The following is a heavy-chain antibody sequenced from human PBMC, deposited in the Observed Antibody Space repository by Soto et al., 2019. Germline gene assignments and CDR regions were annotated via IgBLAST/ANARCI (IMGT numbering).Heavy chain of an antibody. Sequence: VKVSCKASGYTFTSYAMHWVRQAPGQRLEWMGWINAGNGNTKYSQKFQGRVTITRDTSASTAYMELSSLRSEDTAVYYCARGITLPTPLDYWGQGTLVNVSS. J-gene: IGHJ4*02. CDR3: ARGITLPTPLDY. CDR1: GYTFTSYA. CDR2: INAGNGNT. D-gene: IGHD1-20*01. V-gene: IGHV1-3*01.